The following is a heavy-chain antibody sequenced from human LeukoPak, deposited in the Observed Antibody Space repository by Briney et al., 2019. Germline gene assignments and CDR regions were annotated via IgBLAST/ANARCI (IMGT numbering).Heavy chain of an antibody. CDR1: GGTFRSSA. J-gene: IGHJ4*02. CDR2: VIPIFGTE. Sequence: GASVKVSCKASGGTFRSSAISWVRQAPGQGLEWMGGVIPIFGTENFVQKFQGRVTITTDGSTSTAYMELSSLRSEDTAVYYCARAGDTGSGTYYFDSWGQGTLVTVSS. CDR3: ARAGDTGSGTYYFDS. D-gene: IGHD1-26*01. V-gene: IGHV1-69*05.